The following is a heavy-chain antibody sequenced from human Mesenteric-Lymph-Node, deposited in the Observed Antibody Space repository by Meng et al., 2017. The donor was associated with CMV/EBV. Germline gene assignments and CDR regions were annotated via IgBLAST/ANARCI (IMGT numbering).Heavy chain of an antibody. CDR1: EFTFSSYS. D-gene: IGHD3-3*01. CDR3: ARDKDESITIFGVVIPHNWFDP. V-gene: IGHV3-21*06. Sequence: GESLKISCAASEFTFSSYSMNWVRQAPGKGLEWVSSISISSSCIYYTDSVKGRFIISRDNAKHTLYLQMNSLRAEDTSVYYCARDKDESITIFGVVIPHNWFDPWGQGTLVTVSS. J-gene: IGHJ5*02. CDR2: ISISSSCI.